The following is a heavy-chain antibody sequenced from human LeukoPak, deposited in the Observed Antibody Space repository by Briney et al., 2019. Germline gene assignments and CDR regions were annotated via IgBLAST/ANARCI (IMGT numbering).Heavy chain of an antibody. Sequence: ASVKVSCKASGYTFTGYYMHWVRQAPGQGLEWMGWINPNSGGTNYAQKFQGRVTMTRDTSIRTAYMELSRLRSDDTDVYYCARDLGAHRAVLMVYGDVWGKGTTVTVSS. CDR2: INPNSGGT. J-gene: IGHJ6*04. CDR3: ARDLGAHRAVLMVYGDV. CDR1: GYTFTGYY. D-gene: IGHD2-8*01. V-gene: IGHV1-2*02.